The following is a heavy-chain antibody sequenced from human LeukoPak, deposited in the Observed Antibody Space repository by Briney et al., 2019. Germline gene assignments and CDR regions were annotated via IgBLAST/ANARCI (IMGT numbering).Heavy chain of an antibody. V-gene: IGHV3-23*01. J-gene: IGHJ3*01. CDR1: GFPFRSYA. CDR2: ISGGNGNT. Sequence: GGSLRLPCADSGFPFRSYAMSWVGQSPGKGLEWVSAISGGNGNTYYADSVKGLFTISRDNSKNTLYLQMNSLRAEDTAVYYCVGDNAGQVKHLDPFYLWGQGTMVTVSS. CDR3: VGDNAGQVKHLDPFYL.